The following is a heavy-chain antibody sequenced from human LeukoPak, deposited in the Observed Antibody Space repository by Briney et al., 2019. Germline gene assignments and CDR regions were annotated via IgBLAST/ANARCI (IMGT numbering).Heavy chain of an antibody. D-gene: IGHD3-22*01. CDR1: GGSFSGYY. J-gene: IGHJ4*02. CDR3: ARSVGYYDSSGYYYAPFFDY. CDR2: INHSGST. V-gene: IGHV4-34*01. Sequence: SETPSLTCAVYGGSFSGYYWSWIRQPPGKGLEWIGEINHSGSTNYNPSLKSRVTISVDTSKNQFSLKLSSVTAADTAVYYCARSVGYYDSSGYYYAPFFDYWGQGTLVTVSS.